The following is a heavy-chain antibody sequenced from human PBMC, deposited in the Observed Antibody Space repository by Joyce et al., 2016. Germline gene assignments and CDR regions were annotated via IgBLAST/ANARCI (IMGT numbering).Heavy chain of an antibody. Sequence: QVQLRESGPGLVKPSETLSLTCTVSGASISTHYWSWIRQSPGKALEWSGDISFSGNTDHNPSLRSRVTISVDMSRSQFSLKLRSVSAADTAVYFCARDLISGSSYNYDYYGMDVWGQGITVIVSS. D-gene: IGHD3-10*01. V-gene: IGHV4-59*11. J-gene: IGHJ6*02. CDR3: ARDLISGSSYNYDYYGMDV. CDR1: GASISTHY. CDR2: ISFSGNT.